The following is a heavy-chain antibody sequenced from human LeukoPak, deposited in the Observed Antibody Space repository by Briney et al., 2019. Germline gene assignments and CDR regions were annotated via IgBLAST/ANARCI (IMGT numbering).Heavy chain of an antibody. D-gene: IGHD4-17*01. J-gene: IGHJ4*02. CDR1: GFTFSSYG. Sequence: GGSLRLSCAASGFTFSSYGMHWVRQAPGKGLEWVAVIWYDGSNKYYADSVKGRFTISRDNSKSTLYLQMNSLRAEDTAVYYCARYYGDENFDYWGQGTLVTVSS. V-gene: IGHV3-33*08. CDR2: IWYDGSNK. CDR3: ARYYGDENFDY.